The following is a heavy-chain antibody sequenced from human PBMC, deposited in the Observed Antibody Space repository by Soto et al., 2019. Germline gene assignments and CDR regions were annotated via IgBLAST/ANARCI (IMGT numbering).Heavy chain of an antibody. Sequence: SETLSLTCAVSGYSISSGYYWGWIRQPPGKGLEWIGSIYHSGSTYYNPSLKSRVTISVDTSKNQFSLKLSSVTAADTAVYYCARHRELLSVFDYWGQGTLVTVSS. CDR1: GYSISSGYY. J-gene: IGHJ4*02. CDR2: IYHSGST. V-gene: IGHV4-38-2*01. CDR3: ARHRELLSVFDY. D-gene: IGHD1-26*01.